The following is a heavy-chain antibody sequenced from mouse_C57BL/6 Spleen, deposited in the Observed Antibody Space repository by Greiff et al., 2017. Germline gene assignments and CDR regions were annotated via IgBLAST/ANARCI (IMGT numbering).Heavy chain of an antibody. CDR1: GFTFSSYA. V-gene: IGHV5-9-1*02. D-gene: IGHD2-12*01. CDR3: TRDLYSYGDFDY. Sequence: EVQRVESGEGLVKPGGSLKLSCAASGFTFSSYAMSWVRQTPEKRLEWVAYISSGGDYIYYADTVKGRFTISRDNARNTLYLQMSSLKSEDTAMYYCTRDLYSYGDFDYWGQGTTLTVSS. J-gene: IGHJ2*01. CDR2: ISSGGDYI.